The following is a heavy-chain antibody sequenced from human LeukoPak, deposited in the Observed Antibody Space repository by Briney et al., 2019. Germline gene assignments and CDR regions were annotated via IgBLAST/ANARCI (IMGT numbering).Heavy chain of an antibody. CDR1: GYTFTSYY. D-gene: IGHD6-13*01. J-gene: IGHJ3*02. CDR3: ARDVTSSSWMDRVAFDI. Sequence: ASVKVSCKASGYTFTSYYMHWVRQAPGQGLEWMGIINPSGGSTSYAQKFQGRVTMTRDMSTSTVYMELSSLRSEDTAVYYCARDVTSSSWMDRVAFDIWGQGTMVTVSS. V-gene: IGHV1-46*01. CDR2: INPSGGST.